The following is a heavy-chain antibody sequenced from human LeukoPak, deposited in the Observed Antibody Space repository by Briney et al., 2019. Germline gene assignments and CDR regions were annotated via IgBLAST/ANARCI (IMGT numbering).Heavy chain of an antibody. J-gene: IGHJ4*02. CDR1: GFTFSSYW. V-gene: IGHV3-74*01. D-gene: IGHD1-26*01. CDR3: ARDRGGGSYFFDY. Sequence: PGGSLRLSCAASGFTFSSYWMHWVRQAPGKGLVWVSRINSDGSSTSYADSVKGRFTISRGNAKNSLYLQMNSLRAEDTAVYYCARDRGGGSYFFDYWGQGTLVTVSS. CDR2: INSDGSST.